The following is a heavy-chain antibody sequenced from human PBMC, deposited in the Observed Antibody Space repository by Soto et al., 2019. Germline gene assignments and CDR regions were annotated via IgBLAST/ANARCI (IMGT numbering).Heavy chain of an antibody. CDR1: GFTFSNYW. J-gene: IGHJ4*02. V-gene: IGHV3-7*01. D-gene: IGHD3-3*01. CDR3: ARAYDFVPY. CDR2: IYRDGSQE. Sequence: LRLSCVASGFTFSNYWMTWVRQAPGKGLEWVAYIYRDGSQEDYFDSVKGRFTISRDNAKNSLYLQMNSLRAEDTAVYYCARAYDFVPYWGQGTLVTVSS.